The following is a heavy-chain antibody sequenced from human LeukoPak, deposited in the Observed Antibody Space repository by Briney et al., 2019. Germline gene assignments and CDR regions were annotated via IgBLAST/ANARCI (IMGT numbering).Heavy chain of an antibody. CDR3: AKDMGGGSPSYYYYGMDV. J-gene: IGHJ6*02. D-gene: IGHD1-26*01. Sequence: GGSLRLSCAASGFTFDDYAMHWVRQAPGKGLEWVSGISWNSGSIGYADSVKGRFTISRDNAKNSLYLQMNSLRAEDTALYYCAKDMGGGSPSYYYYGMDVWGQGTTVTVSS. CDR1: GFTFDDYA. V-gene: IGHV3-9*01. CDR2: ISWNSGSI.